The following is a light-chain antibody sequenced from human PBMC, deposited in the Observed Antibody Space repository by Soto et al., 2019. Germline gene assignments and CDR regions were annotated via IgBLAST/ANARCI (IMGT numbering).Light chain of an antibody. J-gene: IGLJ2*01. CDR1: SSNIGNNY. Sequence: QAVVTQPPSASGTPGQRVTISCSGSSSNIGNNYVSWYQQLPGTAPKLLIYDNNKRPSGIPDRFSGSKSGTSATLGITGLQTGDEADYYCGTWDSSLSAEVVFGGGTKLTVL. V-gene: IGLV1-51*01. CDR2: DNN. CDR3: GTWDSSLSAEVV.